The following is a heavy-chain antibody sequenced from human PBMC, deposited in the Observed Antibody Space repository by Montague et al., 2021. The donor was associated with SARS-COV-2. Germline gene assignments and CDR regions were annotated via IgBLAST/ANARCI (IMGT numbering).Heavy chain of an antibody. CDR2: TYFRSKWYS. J-gene: IGHJ4*02. Sequence: CAISGDSVSSNSAAWNWIRQSPSRGLEWLGRTYFRSKWYSEYAFXVKGRITINADTSTNQSSLQVNSVTPEDTAIYYCTRSWGWKEPHYYFDHWGQGTLVIVFS. CDR3: TRSWGWKEPHYYFDH. D-gene: IGHD1-14*01. CDR1: GDSVSSNSAA. V-gene: IGHV6-1*01.